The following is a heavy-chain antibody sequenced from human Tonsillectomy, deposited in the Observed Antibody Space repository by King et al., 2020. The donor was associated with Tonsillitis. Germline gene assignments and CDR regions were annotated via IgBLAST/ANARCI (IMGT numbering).Heavy chain of an antibody. CDR1: GGSINRSSYY. CDR2: IYYSGST. Sequence: LQLQESGPGLVKPSETLSLTCTVSGGSINRSSYYWGWIRQPPGKGLEWIGSIYYSGSTYYTPSRKRRVTISVDTFNNQFSLKLSSVTGADTAVYYCASNPVEMATITGTFDCWGRGTLVTVSS. J-gene: IGHJ4*02. V-gene: IGHV4-39*01. D-gene: IGHD5-24*01. CDR3: ASNPVEMATITGTFDC.